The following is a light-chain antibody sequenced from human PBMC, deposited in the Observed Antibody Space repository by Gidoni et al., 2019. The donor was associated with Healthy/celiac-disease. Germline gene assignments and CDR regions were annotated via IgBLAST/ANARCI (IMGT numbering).Light chain of an antibody. CDR1: QSISSY. V-gene: IGKV1-39*01. Sequence: DIQMTQSPSSLSASVGDRVTITCRASQSISSYLNWYQQKPGKAHKLLIYAASSLQSGVPSRFSGSGSGTDFTLTISSRQPEDFATYYCQQSYSTPRTFGQXTKVEIK. CDR2: AAS. J-gene: IGKJ1*01. CDR3: QQSYSTPRT.